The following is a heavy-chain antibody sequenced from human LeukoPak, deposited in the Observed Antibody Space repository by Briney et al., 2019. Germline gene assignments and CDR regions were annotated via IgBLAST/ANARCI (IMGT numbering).Heavy chain of an antibody. D-gene: IGHD3-3*01. CDR2: ISAYNGNT. J-gene: IGHJ5*02. CDR1: GYTCTSYG. V-gene: IGHV1-18*01. CDR3: ARVSHVLRFLEWLLYGRFDP. Sequence: ASVKVSCKASGYTCTSYGISWVRQAPGQGLEWMGWISAYNGNTNYAQKLQGRVTMTTDTSTSTAYMELRSLRSDDTAVYYCARVSHVLRFLEWLLYGRFDPWGQGTLVTVSS.